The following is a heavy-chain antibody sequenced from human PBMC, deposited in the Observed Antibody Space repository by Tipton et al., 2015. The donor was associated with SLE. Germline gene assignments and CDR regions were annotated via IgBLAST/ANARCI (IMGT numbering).Heavy chain of an antibody. Sequence: QVQLVHSGAEVKKPGSSVKVSCKASGGTFSSYAISWVRQAPGQGLEWMGGIIPIFGTANYAQKFQGRVTITADKSTSTAYMELSSLRSEDTAVYYCARGGNDFWSGARYYYGMDVWGQGTTVTVSS. V-gene: IGHV1-69*06. CDR1: GGTFSSYA. CDR2: IIPIFGTA. CDR3: ARGGNDFWSGARYYYGMDV. J-gene: IGHJ6*02. D-gene: IGHD3-3*01.